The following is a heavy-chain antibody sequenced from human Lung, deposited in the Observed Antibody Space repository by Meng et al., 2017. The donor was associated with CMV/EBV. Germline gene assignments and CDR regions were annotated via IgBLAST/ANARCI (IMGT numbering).Heavy chain of an antibody. V-gene: IGHV5-51*01. CDR2: IYLRDSET. D-gene: IGHD3-9*01. CDR3: ARLSDDILTGYFVPPFDY. J-gene: IGHJ4*02. CDR1: GYNFW. Sequence: GESLKISCEAPGYNFWIGWVRQMPGKGLEWIGIIYLRDSETKYSPSFQGQVTISADKSINTAYLQWSSLKASDTATYYCARLSDDILTGYFVPPFDYWGQGTLVTVSS.